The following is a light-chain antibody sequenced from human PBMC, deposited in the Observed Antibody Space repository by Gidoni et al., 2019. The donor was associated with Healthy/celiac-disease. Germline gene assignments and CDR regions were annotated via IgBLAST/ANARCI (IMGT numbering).Light chain of an antibody. V-gene: IGKV1-5*03. J-gene: IGKJ2*04. CDR1: QSLSSW. Sequence: DIKMTQSPATLSASVGDRVTITCRASQSLSSWLAWYQQKPGKAPKLLIYKASSLESGVPSRFSGSGSGTEFTLTISSLQPDDFATYYCQQPDGSFGQGTKLEIK. CDR2: KAS. CDR3: QQPDGS.